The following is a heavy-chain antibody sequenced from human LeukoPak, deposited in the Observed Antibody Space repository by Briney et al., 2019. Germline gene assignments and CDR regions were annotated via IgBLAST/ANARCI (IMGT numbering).Heavy chain of an antibody. CDR2: INSDGSGT. CDR1: GFTFSSYW. D-gene: IGHD7-27*01. CDR3: ASVTVLGKRNAFDN. J-gene: IGHJ3*02. Sequence: GGSLRLSCAASGFTFSSYWMNWVRQAPGKGLVWVSRINSDGSGTNYADSVKGGFTISRDKAKNTLYLQMNSLRAEDTAVYYCASVTVLGKRNAFDNWGRGTMVTVSS. V-gene: IGHV3-74*01.